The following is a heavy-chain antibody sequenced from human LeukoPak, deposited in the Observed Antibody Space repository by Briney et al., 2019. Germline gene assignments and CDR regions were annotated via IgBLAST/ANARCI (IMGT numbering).Heavy chain of an antibody. V-gene: IGHV1-18*01. CDR1: GYMFFNYG. J-gene: IGHJ4*02. CDR3: AREAGRGGTYSRPDY. Sequence: ASVKVSCKASGYMFFNYGITWVRQAPEQGLEWMGWITVYDGKTKYAQSLQGRVTMTTNTSTHTAYMELKSLRSDDTAVYFCAREAGRGGTYSRPDYWGQGTLVTVSS. CDR2: ITVYDGKT. D-gene: IGHD1-26*01.